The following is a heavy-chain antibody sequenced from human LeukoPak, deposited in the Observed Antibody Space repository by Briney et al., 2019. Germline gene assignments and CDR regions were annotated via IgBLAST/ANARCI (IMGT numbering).Heavy chain of an antibody. CDR3: ARGTERASWFDP. D-gene: IGHD1-1*01. Sequence: SETLSLTCTVSGGSISSYYWSWIRQPPGKGLEWIGYIYHSGSTYYSPSLKSRVTISVDRSKNQFSLKLSSVTAADTAVYYCARGTERASWFDPWGQGTLVTVSS. CDR2: IYHSGST. CDR1: GGSISSYY. V-gene: IGHV4-59*12. J-gene: IGHJ5*02.